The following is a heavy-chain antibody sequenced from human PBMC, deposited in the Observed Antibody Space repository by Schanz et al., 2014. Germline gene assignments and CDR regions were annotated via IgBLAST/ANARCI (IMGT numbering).Heavy chain of an antibody. J-gene: IGHJ4*01. V-gene: IGHV3-7*01. D-gene: IGHD2-2*02. Sequence: DVQLLESGGGLVQPGGSLRLSCATSRLTFGNYWMSWVRQAPGKGLEWVANINQDGSQKYYVGSVKGRFTISRDNAKDSLYLQMTSLRAEDTAVYYCATQYCSGTTCYTDSWDHWGQGTLVTVSS. CDR1: RLTFGNYW. CDR3: ATQYCSGTTCYTDSWDH. CDR2: INQDGSQK.